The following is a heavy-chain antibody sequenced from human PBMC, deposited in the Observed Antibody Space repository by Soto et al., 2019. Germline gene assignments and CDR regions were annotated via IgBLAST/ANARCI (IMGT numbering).Heavy chain of an antibody. V-gene: IGHV3-30*18. D-gene: IGHD3-22*01. J-gene: IGHJ2*01. CDR1: GFTFSSYG. CDR3: AKGRGMIVSPHWYFDL. Sequence: PGGSLRLSCAASGFTFSSYGMNRVRQAPGKGLEWVAVISYDGSNKYYPDSLTCPFTISRDNSKNTLYLQMNSLRAEDTAVYSCAKGRGMIVSPHWYFDLWGRGTLVTVSS. CDR2: ISYDGSNK.